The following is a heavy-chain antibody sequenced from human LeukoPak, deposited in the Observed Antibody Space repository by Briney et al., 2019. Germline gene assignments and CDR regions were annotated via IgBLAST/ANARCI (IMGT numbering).Heavy chain of an antibody. Sequence: GGSLRLSCAASGFTFSSYWMSWVRQAPGKWLEWVANIKQDGSEKYYVDSVKGRFTISRDSAKKSLYLQMNSLRAEDTAVYYCARDRYGSGSYFDYWGQGTLVIVSS. J-gene: IGHJ4*02. V-gene: IGHV3-7*01. D-gene: IGHD3-10*01. CDR2: IKQDGSEK. CDR1: GFTFSSYW. CDR3: ARDRYGSGSYFDY.